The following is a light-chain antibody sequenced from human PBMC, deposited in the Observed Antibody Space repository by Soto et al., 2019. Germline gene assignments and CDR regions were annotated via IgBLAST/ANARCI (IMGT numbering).Light chain of an antibody. V-gene: IGKV3-20*01. CDR1: QSVSSSY. CDR2: GAS. J-gene: IGKJ5*01. Sequence: IVLTQSPGTLSLSPGETATLSCRASQSVSSSYLAWYQHRPGQAPRLLIYGASSRATGIPDRFSGSGSETDFTLTISRLDPEDFAVYYCQQYGGSMTFGQGTRLE. CDR3: QQYGGSMT.